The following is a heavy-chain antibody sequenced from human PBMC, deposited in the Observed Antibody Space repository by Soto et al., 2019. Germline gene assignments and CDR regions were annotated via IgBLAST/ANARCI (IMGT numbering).Heavy chain of an antibody. J-gene: IGHJ6*02. CDR3: ARTRTLYYYGMDV. V-gene: IGHV4-39*01. CDR2: IYYSGST. D-gene: IGHD2-2*01. CDR1: GGSISSSSYY. Sequence: QLQLQESGPGLVKPSETLSLTCTVSGGSISSSSYYWGWIRQPPGKGLEWIGSIYYSGSTYYNPSLKSRVTISVDTSKNQFSLTLSSVTAADTAVYYCARTRTLYYYGMDVWGQGTTVTVSS.